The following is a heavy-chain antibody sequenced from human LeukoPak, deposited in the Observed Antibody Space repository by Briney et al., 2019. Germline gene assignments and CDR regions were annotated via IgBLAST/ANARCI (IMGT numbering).Heavy chain of an antibody. V-gene: IGHV4-59*01. Sequence: SETLSLTCTVSGASISSYYWSWIRQPPGKGLEWIGYIYYRGSTHYNPSLKSRVTASVDTSKNQFSLRLSSVTAADTAVYYCASGPYPAAGTDHQFDYWGQGTQVTVSS. D-gene: IGHD6-13*01. CDR2: IYYRGST. CDR3: ASGPYPAAGTDHQFDY. J-gene: IGHJ4*02. CDR1: GASISSYY.